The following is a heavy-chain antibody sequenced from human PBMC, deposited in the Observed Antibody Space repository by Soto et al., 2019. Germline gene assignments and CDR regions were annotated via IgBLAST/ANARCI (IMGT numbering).Heavy chain of an antibody. D-gene: IGHD2-8*01. V-gene: IGHV4-39*07. J-gene: IGHJ6*02. CDR2: INHSGST. Sequence: PSATLSLTCRVSGDSISGSTCYWVWVRPPPWKGLEWIGEINHSGSTNYNPSLKSRVTISVDTSKNQFSLKLSSVTAADTAVYYCARGVLGYCTNGVCSVDIVATTSAHYYYYGMDVWGQGTTVTGSS. CDR1: GDSISGSTCY. CDR3: ARGVLGYCTNGVCSVDIVATTSAHYYYYGMDV.